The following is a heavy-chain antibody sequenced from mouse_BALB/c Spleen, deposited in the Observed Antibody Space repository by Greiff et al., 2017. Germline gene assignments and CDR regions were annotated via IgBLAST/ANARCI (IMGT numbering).Heavy chain of an antibody. V-gene: IGHV5-4*02. CDR1: GFTFSDYY. CDR2: ISDGGSYT. CDR3: ARGGISTIVDGYFDV. D-gene: IGHD2-12*01. Sequence: DVQLVESGAGLVKPGGSLKLSCAASGFTFSDYYMYWVRQTSETRRVWVATISDGGSYTYYPDSVKGRFTISRDNAKNNLYLQMSRLKYEDTAMYKGARGGISTIVDGYFDVWGAGTTVTVSS. J-gene: IGHJ1*01.